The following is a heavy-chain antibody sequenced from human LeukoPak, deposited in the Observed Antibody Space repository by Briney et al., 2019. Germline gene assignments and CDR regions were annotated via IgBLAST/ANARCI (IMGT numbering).Heavy chain of an antibody. CDR1: GYSFTSYW. V-gene: IGHV5-51*01. CDR2: IYPGDSDT. CDR3: ARTYYYDSSGYADAFDI. D-gene: IGHD3-22*01. Sequence: GESLKISGKGSGYSFTSYWIGWVRQMPGKGLEWMGIIYPGDSDTRYSPSFQGQVTISADKAISTAYLQWSSLKASDTAMYYCARTYYYDSSGYADAFDIWGQGTMVTVSS. J-gene: IGHJ3*02.